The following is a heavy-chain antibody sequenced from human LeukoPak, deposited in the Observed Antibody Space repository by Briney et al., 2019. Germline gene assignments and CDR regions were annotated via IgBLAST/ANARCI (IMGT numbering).Heavy chain of an antibody. CDR3: GGDYGSGSYRFDY. J-gene: IGHJ4*02. CDR2: IYYSGNT. Sequence: SETLSLTCTVSGGSISSYSWSWVRQPPGTGLEWVGYIYYSGNTTYNPSLKSRVNKSLGTSKNQSSLKLASVTAADTAGYFCGGDYGSGSYRFDYWGQGTLVTVSS. V-gene: IGHV4-59*12. D-gene: IGHD3-10*01. CDR1: GGSISSYS.